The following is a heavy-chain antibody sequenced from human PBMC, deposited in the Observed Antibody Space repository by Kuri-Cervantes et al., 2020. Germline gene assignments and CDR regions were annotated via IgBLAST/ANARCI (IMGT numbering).Heavy chain of an antibody. D-gene: IGHD1-26*01. V-gene: IGHV1-18*01. CDR2: ISAYNGNT. CDR1: GYTFRSYG. Sequence: ASVKVSCKASGYTFRSYGISWVRQAPGQGLEWMGWISAYNGNTNYAQKLQGRVTMTTDTSTSTAYMELRSLRYDDTAAYYCARCIVGWVEDWFDPWGQGTLVTVSS. J-gene: IGHJ5*02. CDR3: ARCIVGWVEDWFDP.